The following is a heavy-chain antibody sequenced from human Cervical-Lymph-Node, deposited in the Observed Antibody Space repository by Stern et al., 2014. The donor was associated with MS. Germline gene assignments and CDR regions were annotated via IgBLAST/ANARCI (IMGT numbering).Heavy chain of an antibody. Sequence: VHLVESGAEVKKPGASVKVSCKASGYTFTSYGISWVRQAPGQGLEWMGWISAYNGNTNYAQKLQGRVTMTTDTSTSTAYMELRSLRSDDTAVYYCARVRTTVTDYYYYGMDVWGQGTTVTVSS. CDR1: GYTFTSYG. CDR2: ISAYNGNT. CDR3: ARVRTTVTDYYYYGMDV. J-gene: IGHJ6*02. D-gene: IGHD4-17*01. V-gene: IGHV1-18*01.